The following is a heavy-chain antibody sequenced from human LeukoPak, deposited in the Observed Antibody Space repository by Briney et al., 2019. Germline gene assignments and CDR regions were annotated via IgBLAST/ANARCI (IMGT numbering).Heavy chain of an antibody. CDR1: GYTFTSYA. J-gene: IGHJ4*02. Sequence: ASVKVSCKASGYTFTSYAMHWVRQAPGQRLEWMGWINAGNGNTKYSQKFQGRVTVTRDTSASTAYMELSSLRSEDTAVYYCARGRYSGYDGGSFDYWGQGTLVTVSS. D-gene: IGHD5-12*01. V-gene: IGHV1-3*01. CDR2: INAGNGNT. CDR3: ARGRYSGYDGGSFDY.